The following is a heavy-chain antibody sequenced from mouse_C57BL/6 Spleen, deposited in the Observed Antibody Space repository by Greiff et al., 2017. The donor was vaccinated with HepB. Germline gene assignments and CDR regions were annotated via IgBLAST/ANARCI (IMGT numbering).Heavy chain of an antibody. J-gene: IGHJ1*03. CDR1: GFTFSSYA. D-gene: IGHD1-1*01. CDR3: TGFYYGSSHWYFDV. V-gene: IGHV5-9-1*02. Sequence: EVMLVESGEGLVKPGGSLKLSCAASGFTFSSYAMSWVRQTPEKRLGWVAYISSGGDYIYYADTVKGRCTISRDNARNTLYLQMSSLKSEDTAMYYCTGFYYGSSHWYFDVWGKGTTVTVSS. CDR2: ISSGGDYI.